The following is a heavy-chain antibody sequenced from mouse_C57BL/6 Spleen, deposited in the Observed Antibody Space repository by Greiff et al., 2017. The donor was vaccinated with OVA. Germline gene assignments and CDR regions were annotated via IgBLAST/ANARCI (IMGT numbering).Heavy chain of an antibody. CDR2: ISGGGGNT. V-gene: IGHV5-9*01. D-gene: IGHD1-1*01. Sequence: EVKVVESGGGLVKPGGSLKLSCAASGFTFSSYTMSWVRQTPEKRLEWVATISGGGGNTYYPDSVKGRFTISRDNAKNTLYLQMSSLRSEDTALYYCARHDYYGSSYCWYFDVWGTGTTVTVSS. J-gene: IGHJ1*03. CDR3: ARHDYYGSSYCWYFDV. CDR1: GFTFSSYT.